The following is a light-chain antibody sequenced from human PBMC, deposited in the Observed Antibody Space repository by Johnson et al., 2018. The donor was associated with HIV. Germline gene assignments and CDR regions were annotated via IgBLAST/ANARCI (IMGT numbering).Light chain of an antibody. CDR1: NSNIGNNY. CDR2: DNN. J-gene: IGLJ1*01. Sequence: QSVLTQPPSVSAAPGQKVTISCSGGNSNIGNNYVSWYQQVPGTAPKLLIYDNNKRPPGIPDRFSGSKSGTSATLGIPGLQPGDEADYYCGTWDSSLRVGFFGTGTKVTVL. V-gene: IGLV1-51*01. CDR3: GTWDSSLRVGF.